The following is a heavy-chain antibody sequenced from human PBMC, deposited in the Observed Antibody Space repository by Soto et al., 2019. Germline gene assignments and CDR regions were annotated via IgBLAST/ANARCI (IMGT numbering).Heavy chain of an antibody. D-gene: IGHD6-25*01. J-gene: IGHJ4*02. CDR3: ARDGVAAGNINFDY. CDR1: GYTFTNYA. CDR2: INGGNGNT. Sequence: ASVKVSCKASGYTFTNYAMHWVRQAPGQRLEWMGWINGGNGNTKYSPKLQDRVTITRDTSASTAYMELSSLRSEDTALYYCARDGVAAGNINFDYWGQGTLVTVSS. V-gene: IGHV1-3*01.